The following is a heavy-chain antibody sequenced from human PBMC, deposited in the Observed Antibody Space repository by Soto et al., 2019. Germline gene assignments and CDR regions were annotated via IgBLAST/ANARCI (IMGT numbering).Heavy chain of an antibody. D-gene: IGHD2-2*01. V-gene: IGHV2-26*01. J-gene: IGHJ5*02. CDR3: ALIKDCSRTDCYLAAFDT. CDR1: GLSLSNGKLG. Sequence: QVTLRESGPVLVKPTETLTLTCTVSGLSLSNGKLGVSWIRQPPGKALEWLAHIFSSDDKSYSTSLRSRLTISKDTSRSQVVLTMTNLDPMDSATYYCALIKDCSRTDCYLAAFDTWCQGTLGTVSS. CDR2: IFSSDDK.